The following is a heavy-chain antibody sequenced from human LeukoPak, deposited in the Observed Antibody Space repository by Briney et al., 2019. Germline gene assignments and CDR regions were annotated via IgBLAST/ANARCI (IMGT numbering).Heavy chain of an antibody. CDR1: GVSISSYY. V-gene: IGHV4-59*08. CDR2: IYYSGST. J-gene: IGHJ6*02. Sequence: SETLSLTGTVSGVSISSYYWSWIRQPPGKGLEWIGYIYYSGSTNYNPSLKSRVTISVDTSKNQFSLKLSSVTAADTAVYYCARLKGSYGYAKYYYYGMDVWGQETTVTVSS. CDR3: ARLKGSYGYAKYYYYGMDV. D-gene: IGHD5-18*01.